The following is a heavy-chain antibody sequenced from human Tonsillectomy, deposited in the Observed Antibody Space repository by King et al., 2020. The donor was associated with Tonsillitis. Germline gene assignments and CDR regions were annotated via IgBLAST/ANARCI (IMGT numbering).Heavy chain of an antibody. J-gene: IGHJ4*02. V-gene: IGHV4-39*07. CDR2: IHYSGNT. CDR1: GGSISSSSYY. CDR3: AREGDYYDTSGDIDY. Sequence: QLQESGPGLVKPSETLSLTCTVSGGSISSSSYYWGWIRQPPGKGLEWIGTIHYSGNTYYNPSLKSRVTISVDTSKNKFSLKLSSVTAADTAVYYCAREGDYYDTSGDIDYWGQGTLVTVSS. D-gene: IGHD3-22*01.